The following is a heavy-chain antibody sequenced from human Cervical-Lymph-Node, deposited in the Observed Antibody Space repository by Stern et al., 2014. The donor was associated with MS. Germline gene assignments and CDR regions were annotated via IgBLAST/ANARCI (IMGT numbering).Heavy chain of an antibody. D-gene: IGHD6-13*01. Sequence: VQLVESGGGLVQPGRSLRLSCAASGFTFSDYYMSWIRQAPGKGLEWVSYISGSGTTTYYADSVKGRFTISKDNARNSLYLQMNSLRADDTAVYYCARALIAAGGALHYWGQGTLVTVSS. CDR2: ISGSGTTT. CDR1: GFTFSDYY. V-gene: IGHV3-11*01. J-gene: IGHJ4*02. CDR3: ARALIAAGGALHY.